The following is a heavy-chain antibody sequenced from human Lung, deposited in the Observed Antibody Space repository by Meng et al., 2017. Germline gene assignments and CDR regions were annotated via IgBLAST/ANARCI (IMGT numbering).Heavy chain of an antibody. D-gene: IGHD6-19*01. J-gene: IGHJ4*02. CDR2: IDPGNGNR. Sequence: QVHLVQSGLEVKKPGASVKVSCKASGYTFTTYGISWLRQAPGQGLEWMGWIDPGNGNRDFAEKFQDRLTMSNDTSSSTVYTELTRLTSDDTAVYYCARDRQWLFDYWGQGALVTVSS. V-gene: IGHV1-18*01. CDR3: ARDRQWLFDY. CDR1: GYTFTTYG.